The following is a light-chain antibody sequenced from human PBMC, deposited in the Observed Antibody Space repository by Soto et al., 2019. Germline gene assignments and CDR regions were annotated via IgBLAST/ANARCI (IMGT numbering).Light chain of an antibody. V-gene: IGKV3-11*01. J-gene: IGKJ1*01. CDR3: QQRSNWPWT. Sequence: EIVLTQSPATLSLSPGERATLSCWASQGVSSYLAWYQHKPGQAPRLLIYDASNRATGIPARFSGSGSGTDFTLTISSLEPEDFAVYYCQQRSNWPWTFGQGTKVEIK. CDR2: DAS. CDR1: QGVSSY.